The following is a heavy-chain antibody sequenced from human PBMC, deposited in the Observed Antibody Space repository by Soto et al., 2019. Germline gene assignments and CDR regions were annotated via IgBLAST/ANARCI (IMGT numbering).Heavy chain of an antibody. Sequence: EVQLVESGGGLVQPGGSLRLSCAAPGFTFSSYSMNWVRQAPGKGLEWVSYISSSSSTIYYADSVKGRFTISRDNAKNSLYLQMNSLRAEDTAVYYCARFAVGATFDYWGQGTLVTVSS. D-gene: IGHD1-26*01. V-gene: IGHV3-48*01. CDR1: GFTFSSYS. J-gene: IGHJ4*02. CDR3: ARFAVGATFDY. CDR2: ISSSSSTI.